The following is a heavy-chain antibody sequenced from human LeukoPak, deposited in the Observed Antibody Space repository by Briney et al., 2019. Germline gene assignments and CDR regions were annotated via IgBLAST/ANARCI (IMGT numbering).Heavy chain of an antibody. CDR2: INHSGST. D-gene: IGHD3-22*01. J-gene: IGHJ4*02. CDR1: GVSISSGGYY. Sequence: SQTLSLTCTVSGVSISSGGYYWSWIRQPPGKGLEWIGEINHSGSTNYNPSLKSRVTISVDTSKNQFSLKLSSVTAADTAVYYCARGLEKYYYDSSGYYGLDYFDYWGQGTLVTVSS. CDR3: ARGLEKYYYDSSGYYGLDYFDY. V-gene: IGHV4-30-2*01.